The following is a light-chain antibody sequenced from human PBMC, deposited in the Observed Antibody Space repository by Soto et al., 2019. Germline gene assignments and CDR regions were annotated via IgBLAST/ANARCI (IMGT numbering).Light chain of an antibody. CDR1: QSVSNNY. CDR3: QLYGDSPPLT. CDR2: GAS. Sequence: ESVLTQSPGTLSLSPGERATLACRASQSVSNNYLAWYQQKPGQAPRILIYGASNRATGIPERFSGSGSGTYFTLNISRLEPRDFAVCYCQLYGDSPPLTFGPGTTVDVK. J-gene: IGKJ3*01. V-gene: IGKV3-20*01.